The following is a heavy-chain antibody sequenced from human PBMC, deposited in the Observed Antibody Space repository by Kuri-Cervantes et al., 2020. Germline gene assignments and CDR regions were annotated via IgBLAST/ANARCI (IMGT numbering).Heavy chain of an antibody. D-gene: IGHD6-19*01. V-gene: IGHV4-59*01. J-gene: IGHJ4*02. Sequence: SETLSLTCTVSGGYISSYYWSWVRQPAGKGREWIGYFYYSGRTNYNRALKSRVTISVDTSKNQSSLKLSSVTAADTAVYYCWRSTEAGVGYWGQGTLVTVSS. CDR2: FYYSGRT. CDR1: GGYISSYY. CDR3: WRSTEAGVGY.